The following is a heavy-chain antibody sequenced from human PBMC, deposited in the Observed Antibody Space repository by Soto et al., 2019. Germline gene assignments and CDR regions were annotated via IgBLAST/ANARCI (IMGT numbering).Heavy chain of an antibody. D-gene: IGHD6-13*01. V-gene: IGHV1-69*06. CDR3: ARGGYSSTWSNLLDRSGLDV. CDR1: GGTFSSYA. Sequence: QVQLVQSGAEAKKPGSSVKVSCKTSGGTFSSYAISWVRQAPGQGLEWMGGIVPLFRTTNYAQKFQGRVTITADTSKYTVYMELSGRRSGDTAVYYCARGGYSSTWSNLLDRSGLDVWGKGTTVPVSS. J-gene: IGHJ6*04. CDR2: IVPLFRTT.